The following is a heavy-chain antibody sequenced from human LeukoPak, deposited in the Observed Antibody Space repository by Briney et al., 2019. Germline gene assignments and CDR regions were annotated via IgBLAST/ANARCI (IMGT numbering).Heavy chain of an antibody. CDR2: IYYSGST. CDR3: ARVRITIFGGGGMDV. Sequence: PSETLSLTCTVSGGSISSGGYYWSWIPQHPGQGLEWLGYIYYSGSTYYNPSLKSRVTISVDASKNQFSLKLSSVTAADTALYYCARVRITIFGGGGMDVWGQGTTVTGSS. V-gene: IGHV4-31*03. J-gene: IGHJ6*02. D-gene: IGHD3-3*01. CDR1: GGSISSGGYY.